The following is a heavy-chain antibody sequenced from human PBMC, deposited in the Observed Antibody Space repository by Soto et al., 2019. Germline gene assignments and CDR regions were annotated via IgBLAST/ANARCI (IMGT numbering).Heavy chain of an antibody. CDR2: IKQDGSEK. CDR3: ARVGGLGEYYFDY. J-gene: IGHJ4*02. Sequence: EVQLVESGGGWVQPGGSLRLSCAASGFTFSSNWMSWVLQAPGKGLERVANIKQDGSEKYYVDSVKGRFTISRDNAKNSLYLQMNSLRAEDTAVYYCARVGGLGEYYFDYWGQGTMVAVS. D-gene: IGHD3-16*01. V-gene: IGHV3-7*01. CDR1: GFTFSSNW.